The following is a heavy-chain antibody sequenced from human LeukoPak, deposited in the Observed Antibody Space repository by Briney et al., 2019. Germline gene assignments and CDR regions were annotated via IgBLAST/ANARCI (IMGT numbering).Heavy chain of an antibody. CDR2: INPSGGST. V-gene: IGHV1-46*01. J-gene: IGHJ4*02. CDR3: ARQVGGTLATLDY. Sequence: GGSLRLSCAASGFTFTSYYMHWVRQAPGQGLEWMGIINPSGGSTSYAQKFQGRVTMTRDMSTSTVYMELSSLRSEDTAVYYCARQVGGTLATLDYWGQGTLVTVSS. D-gene: IGHD5-12*01. CDR1: GFTFTSYY.